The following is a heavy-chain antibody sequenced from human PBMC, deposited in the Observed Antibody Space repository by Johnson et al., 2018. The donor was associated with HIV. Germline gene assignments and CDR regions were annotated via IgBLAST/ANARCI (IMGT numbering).Heavy chain of an antibody. V-gene: IGHV3-23*04. D-gene: IGHD6-13*01. CDR2: ISGNGGTT. Sequence: VQLVESGGGLVQPGGSLRLSCAASGFTFSSYDMHWVRQATGKGLEWVSAISGNGGTTYYTDSVKGRFTISRDNPKNTLYLQMNSLRAEDTAVYYCARSYSSLDAFDIWGQGTMVTVSS. CDR1: GFTFSSYD. CDR3: ARSYSSLDAFDI. J-gene: IGHJ3*02.